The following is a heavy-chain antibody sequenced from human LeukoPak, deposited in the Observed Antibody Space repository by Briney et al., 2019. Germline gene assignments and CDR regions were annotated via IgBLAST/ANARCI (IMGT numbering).Heavy chain of an antibody. V-gene: IGHV4-61*02. J-gene: IGHJ3*02. CDR2: IYTSGST. D-gene: IGHD6-19*01. Sequence: SETLSLTCTVSGGSISSGSYYGSWIRQPAGKGLEWIGRIYTSGSTNYNPSLKSRVTISVDTSKNQFSLKLSSVPAADTAVYYCARDRYSSGWYMGAFDIWGQGTMVTVSS. CDR3: ARDRYSSGWYMGAFDI. CDR1: GGSISSGSYY.